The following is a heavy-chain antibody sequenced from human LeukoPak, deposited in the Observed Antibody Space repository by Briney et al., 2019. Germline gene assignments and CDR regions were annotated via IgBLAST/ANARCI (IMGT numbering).Heavy chain of an antibody. CDR2: ISGSGGST. CDR1: GFTLSSYA. D-gene: IGHD1-26*01. V-gene: IGHV3-23*01. J-gene: IGHJ4*02. Sequence: PGVSLRLSCAASGFTLSSYAMSWVRQAPGKGLEWVSAISGSGGSTYYADSVKGRFTISRDNSKNTLYLQMTSLRAENTAVYYCTSHPGSTIPPFDYWGQGTLVTVSS. CDR3: TSHPGSTIPPFDY.